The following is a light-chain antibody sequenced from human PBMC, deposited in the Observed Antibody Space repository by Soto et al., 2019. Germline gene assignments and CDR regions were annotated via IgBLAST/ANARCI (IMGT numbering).Light chain of an antibody. CDR3: QQSPSAPLT. V-gene: IGKV1-39*01. Sequence: QMTQSPSSLFASVGDRVTITCRASQSISSHLNWYQQKVGQTPRLLIYAASTLQSEVPPRFSGSGSRTAFTLPISGLQREDFATYSCQQSPSAPLTFGGGTKIQI. CDR2: AAS. CDR1: QSISSH. J-gene: IGKJ4*01.